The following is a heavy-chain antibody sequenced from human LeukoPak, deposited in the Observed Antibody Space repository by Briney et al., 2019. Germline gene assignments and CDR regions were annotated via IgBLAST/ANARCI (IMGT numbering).Heavy chain of an antibody. D-gene: IGHD2-15*01. CDR1: GLPFSRYA. CDR3: ARDKEVVAATFDY. J-gene: IGHJ4*02. Sequence: GSLRPSCAASGLPFSRYAMHWVRQAPGKGLEWVAIISYDGSNKYYADSVKGRFTISRDNSKNTLYLQMNSLRAEDTAVYYCARDKEVVAATFDYWGQGTLVTVSS. V-gene: IGHV3-30-3*01. CDR2: ISYDGSNK.